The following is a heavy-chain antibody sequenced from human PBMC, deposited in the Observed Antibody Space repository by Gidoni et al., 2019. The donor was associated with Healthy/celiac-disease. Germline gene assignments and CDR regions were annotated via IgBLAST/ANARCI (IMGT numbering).Heavy chain of an antibody. V-gene: IGHV3-7*01. J-gene: IGHJ4*02. CDR3: ARSPIVATIYDFDY. Sequence: EVQLVESGGGLVQPGGSLRLSCAASGFTFSSYWMSWVRQAPGKGLEWVANIKQDGSEKYYVDSVKGRFTISRDNAKNSLYLQMNSLRAEDTAVYYCARSPIVATIYDFDYWGQGTLVTVSS. D-gene: IGHD5-12*01. CDR1: GFTFSSYW. CDR2: IKQDGSEK.